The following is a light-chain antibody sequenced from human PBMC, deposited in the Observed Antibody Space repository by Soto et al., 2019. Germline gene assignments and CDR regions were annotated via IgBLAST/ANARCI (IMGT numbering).Light chain of an antibody. Sequence: EIVLTQSPATLSLSPGEGATISCRASQSVTSSLVWYQQKPGQAPRLLIYDASNRATGITARFSGSGSGTDFTLNISSLEPEDSAVYYCQHRSTWPRTFGGGTKVEIK. CDR3: QHRSTWPRT. CDR1: QSVTSS. CDR2: DAS. V-gene: IGKV3-11*01. J-gene: IGKJ4*01.